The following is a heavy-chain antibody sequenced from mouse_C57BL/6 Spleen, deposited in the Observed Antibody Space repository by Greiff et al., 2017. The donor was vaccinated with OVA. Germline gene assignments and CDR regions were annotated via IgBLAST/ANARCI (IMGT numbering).Heavy chain of an antibody. CDR1: GYAFSSSW. Sequence: QVQLQQSGPELVKPGASVKISCKASGYAFSSSWMNWVKQRPGKGLEWIGRIYPGDGDTNYNGKFKGKATLTADKSSSTAYMQLSSLTSEDSAVYFCARGDGSLYYFDYWGQGTTLTVSS. CDR2: IYPGDGDT. CDR3: ARGDGSLYYFDY. V-gene: IGHV1-82*01. J-gene: IGHJ2*01. D-gene: IGHD2-3*01.